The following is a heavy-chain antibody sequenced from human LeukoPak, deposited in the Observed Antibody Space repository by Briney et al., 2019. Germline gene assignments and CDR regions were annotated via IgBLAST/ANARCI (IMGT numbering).Heavy chain of an antibody. V-gene: IGHV3-30*04. D-gene: IGHD5-18*01. CDR1: GFTFSSYA. CDR2: ISYDGSNK. CDR3: ARVTTAMVMSFDI. J-gene: IGHJ3*02. Sequence: GGSLRLSCAASGFTFSSYAMHWVRQAPGKGLEWVAVISYDGSNKYYADSVKGRFTISRDNSKNTLYLQMNSLRAEDTAVYYCARVTTAMVMSFDIWGQGTMVTVSS.